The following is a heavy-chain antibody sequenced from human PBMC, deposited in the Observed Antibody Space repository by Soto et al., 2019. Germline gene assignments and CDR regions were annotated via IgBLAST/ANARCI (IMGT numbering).Heavy chain of an antibody. CDR1: WDSDSSYSVS. D-gene: IGHD2-15*01. CDR3: ARGWWPRGFDI. V-gene: IGHV6-1*01. J-gene: IGHJ3*02. Sequence: LLQTLSRTCSISWDSDSSYSVSSYWIRQSPSRGLEWLGRTYYRSKWYIEYAVSVKSRITINPDTSKNQFSLQLNSVTPEDTAVYFCARGWWPRGFDIWGQGTMVTVSS. CDR2: TYYRSKWYI.